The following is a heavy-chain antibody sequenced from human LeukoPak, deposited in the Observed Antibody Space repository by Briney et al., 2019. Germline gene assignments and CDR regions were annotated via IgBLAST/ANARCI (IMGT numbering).Heavy chain of an antibody. CDR1: GFTFSNAW. V-gene: IGHV3-23*01. CDR3: AKTSGWYLGGYFDY. J-gene: IGHJ4*02. D-gene: IGHD6-19*01. Sequence: PGGSLRLSCAASGFTFSNAWMSWVRQAPGKGLEWVLGTTDSGGSTNYADSVKGRFTISRDNSKNTLYLQMSSLRAEDTAVYYCAKTSGWYLGGYFDYWGQGTLVTVSS. CDR2: TTDSGGST.